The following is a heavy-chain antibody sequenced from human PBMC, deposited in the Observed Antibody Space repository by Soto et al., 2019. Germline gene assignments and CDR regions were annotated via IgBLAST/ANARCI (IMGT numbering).Heavy chain of an antibody. CDR1: GGTFSSYA. V-gene: IGHV1-69*01. J-gene: IGHJ6*02. D-gene: IGHD2-2*01. CDR3: ARSQGSSTSLEIYYYYYYGMDV. CDR2: IIPISDTT. Sequence: QVQLVQSGAEVKKPGSSVKVSCKASGGTFSSYAISWVRHAPGQGLEWMGGIIPISDTTNYAQKFQGRVTITADESTSTAYMELSRLRSEDTAVYYCARSQGSSTSLEIYYYYYYGMDVWGQGTTVTVSS.